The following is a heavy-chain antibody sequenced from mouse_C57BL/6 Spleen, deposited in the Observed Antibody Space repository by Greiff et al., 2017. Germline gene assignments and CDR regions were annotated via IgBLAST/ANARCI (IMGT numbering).Heavy chain of an antibody. CDR3: TRYYYSNYVIFDF. J-gene: IGHJ2*01. CDR1: GYTFTSYW. V-gene: IGHV1-5*01. CDR2: IYPGNSDT. Sequence: VQLQQSGTVLARPGASVKMSCKTSGYTFTSYWMHWVKQRPGQGLEWIGAIYPGNSDTSYNQKFKGKAKLTAVTSASTAYMELSSLTNEDSAVYYCTRYYYSNYVIFDFWGKGTTLTVSS. D-gene: IGHD2-5*01.